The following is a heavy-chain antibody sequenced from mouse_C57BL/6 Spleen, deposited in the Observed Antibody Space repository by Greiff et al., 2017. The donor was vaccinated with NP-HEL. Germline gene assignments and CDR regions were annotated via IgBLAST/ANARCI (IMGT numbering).Heavy chain of an antibody. CDR3: ARVGSSYAGYFGC. J-gene: IGHJ2*01. V-gene: IGHV1-26*01. Sequence: VQLQQSGPELVKPGASVKISCKASGYTFTDYYMNWVKQSPGKSLEWIGAINPNNGGTSYNQKFKGKATLTVDKSSSTAYMELRSLTSEDSAVYDCARVGSSYAGYFGCWGKGTTLTVAS. CDR1: GYTFTDYY. D-gene: IGHD1-1*01. CDR2: INPNNGGT.